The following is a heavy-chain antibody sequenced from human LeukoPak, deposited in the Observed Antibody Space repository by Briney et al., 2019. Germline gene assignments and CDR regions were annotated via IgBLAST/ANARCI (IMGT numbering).Heavy chain of an antibody. CDR2: IIPVFDTT. D-gene: IGHD6-19*01. V-gene: IGHV1-69*13. J-gene: IGHJ6*02. Sequence: ASVKVSCRASGGTFSSYTINWVRQAPGQGLEWMGGIIPVFDTTNYAQKFQGRVTITADESTSTAYMELSSLRSEDTAVYYCARSGYSSGWARGVYYYGMDVWGQGTTVTVSS. CDR1: GGTFSSYT. CDR3: ARSGYSSGWARGVYYYGMDV.